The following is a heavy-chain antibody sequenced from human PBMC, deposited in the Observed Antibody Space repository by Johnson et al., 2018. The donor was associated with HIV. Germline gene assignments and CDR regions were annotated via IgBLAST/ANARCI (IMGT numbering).Heavy chain of an antibody. Sequence: VQLVESGGGVVQPGRSLRLSCAASGFTFSSYALHWVRQAPGKGLEWVAVISYDGSNKYYADSVKGRFTISRDNSKNTLYLQMNSLRAEDTAVYYCARDWDWGGAFDIWGQGTMVTVSS. CDR1: GFTFSSYA. CDR3: ARDWDWGGAFDI. J-gene: IGHJ3*02. CDR2: ISYDGSNK. D-gene: IGHD3/OR15-3a*01. V-gene: IGHV3-30*04.